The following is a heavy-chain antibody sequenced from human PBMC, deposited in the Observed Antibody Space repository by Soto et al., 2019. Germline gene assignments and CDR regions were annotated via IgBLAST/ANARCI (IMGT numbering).Heavy chain of an antibody. D-gene: IGHD4-17*01. Sequence: QVQLVQSGAEVKKPGSSVKVSCKASGGTFSSYTISWVRQAPGQGLEWMGRIIPILGIANYAQKFQGRVTITADKSTSTAYMGLSSLRSEDTAVYYCARGGYGDYLRPYGLVYWGQGTLVTVSS. J-gene: IGHJ4*02. V-gene: IGHV1-69*02. CDR3: ARGGYGDYLRPYGLVY. CDR2: IIPILGIA. CDR1: GGTFSSYT.